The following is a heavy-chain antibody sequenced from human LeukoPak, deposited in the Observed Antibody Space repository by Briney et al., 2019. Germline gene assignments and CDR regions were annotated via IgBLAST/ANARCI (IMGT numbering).Heavy chain of an antibody. CDR3: ATGYGDFRVEGRYFYS. D-gene: IGHD4-17*01. J-gene: IGHJ4*02. CDR2: VHYSGTT. CDR1: DGSITNYD. V-gene: IGHV4-59*01. Sequence: SETPSLTCTVSDGSITNYDWSWVRQPPGKGLEFIGHVHYSGTTNYNPSLRSRVTISIDTSKKHFFLKLKSVTAADTAVYYCATGYGDFRVEGRYFYSWGQGTLVTVSS.